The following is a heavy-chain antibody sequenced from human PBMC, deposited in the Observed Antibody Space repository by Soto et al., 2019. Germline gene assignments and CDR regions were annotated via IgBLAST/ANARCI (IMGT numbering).Heavy chain of an antibody. CDR1: GGTFSSNG. CDR3: ARGDCVGGSCYSLAGSFYYYMDV. V-gene: IGHV1-69*04. CDR2: IIPILGIT. Sequence: QVQLVQSGAEVKKPGSSVKVSCKASGGTFSSNGISWVRQAPGQGLEWMGRIIPILGITNYAQRFQGRVTISRDNVKNTLYLQMNSLRVEDTAVYYCARGDCVGGSCYSLAGSFYYYMDVWGKGTTVTVFS. D-gene: IGHD2-15*01. J-gene: IGHJ6*03.